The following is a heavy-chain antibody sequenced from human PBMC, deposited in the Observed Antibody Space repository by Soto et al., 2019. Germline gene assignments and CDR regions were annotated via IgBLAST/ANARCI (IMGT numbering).Heavy chain of an antibody. V-gene: IGHV3-23*01. J-gene: IGHJ4*02. CDR3: AKDYSMVRGPWIDY. Sequence: LRLSCAASGFTFSSYAMSWVRQAPGKGLEWVSAISGSGGSTYYADSVKGRFTISRDNSKNTLYLQMNSLRAEDTAVYYCAKDYSMVRGPWIDYWGQGTLVTVSS. D-gene: IGHD3-10*01. CDR2: ISGSGGST. CDR1: GFTFSSYA.